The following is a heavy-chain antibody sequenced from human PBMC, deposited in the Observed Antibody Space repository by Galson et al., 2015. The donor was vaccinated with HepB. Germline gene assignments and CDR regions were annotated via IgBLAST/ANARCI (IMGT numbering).Heavy chain of an antibody. J-gene: IGHJ4*02. CDR3: ARGGGVDYGGNSDYFDY. V-gene: IGHV3-33*01. D-gene: IGHD4-23*01. CDR2: IWYDGSNK. CDR1: GFTFSSYG. Sequence: SLRLSCAASGFTFSSYGMHWVRQAPGKGLEWVAVIWYDGSNKYYADSVKGRFTISRDNSKNTLYLQMNSLRAEDTAVYYCARGGGVDYGGNSDYFDYWGQGTLVTASS.